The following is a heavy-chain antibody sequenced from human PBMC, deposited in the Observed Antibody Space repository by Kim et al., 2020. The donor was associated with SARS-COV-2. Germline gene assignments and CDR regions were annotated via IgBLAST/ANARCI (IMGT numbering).Heavy chain of an antibody. V-gene: IGHV4-4*02. D-gene: IGHD6-13*01. CDR2: IYHSGST. J-gene: IGHJ4*02. CDR3: ARLVSPNYFDY. Sequence: SETLSLTCAVSGGSISSSNWWSWVRQPPGKGLEWSGEIYHSGSTNYNTSRKSRVTISVDKSNNQFSLKLRSVTAAATAVYYCARLVSPNYFDYWGQRTLVTVSS. CDR1: GGSISSSNW.